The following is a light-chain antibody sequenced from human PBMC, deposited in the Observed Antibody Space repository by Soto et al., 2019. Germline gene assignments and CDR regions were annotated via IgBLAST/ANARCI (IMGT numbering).Light chain of an antibody. J-gene: IGLJ3*02. CDR2: EVS. V-gene: IGLV2-23*02. Sequence: QSALTQPASVSGSPGQSITISCTGTSSDVGSYNLVSWYQQHPGKAPKLMIYEVSKRPSGVSNRFSGSKSGNTASLTISGPQAGDEAGYFRCPYAGGSTGGGVFGGGTKLTVL. CDR3: CPYAGGSTGGGV. CDR1: SSDVGSYNL.